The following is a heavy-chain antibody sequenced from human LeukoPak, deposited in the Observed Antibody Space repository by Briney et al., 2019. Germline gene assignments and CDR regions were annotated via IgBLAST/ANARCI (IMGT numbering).Heavy chain of an antibody. J-gene: IGHJ4*02. CDR1: GFTFSSYA. D-gene: IGHD6-19*01. Sequence: PGGSLRLSCAASGFTFSSYAMSWVRQAPGKGLEWVSAISGSGGSTYYADSVEGRFTISRDNSKNTLYLQMNSLRAEDTAVYYCARYSSGWYREAFDYWGQGTLVTVSS. CDR2: ISGSGGST. V-gene: IGHV3-23*01. CDR3: ARYSSGWYREAFDY.